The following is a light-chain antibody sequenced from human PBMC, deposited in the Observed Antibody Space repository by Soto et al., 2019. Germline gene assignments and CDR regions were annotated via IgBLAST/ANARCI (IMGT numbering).Light chain of an antibody. V-gene: IGLV2-8*01. J-gene: IGLJ3*02. Sequence: QSALTQPPSASGSPGQSVTISCTGTRRDVGAYKYVSWYQQYPGKAPKLMIYEVSKRPSGVPDRFSGSKSGNTASLTVSGLQAEDEADYYCTSYAGSNIWVFGGGTKLTVL. CDR2: EVS. CDR3: TSYAGSNIWV. CDR1: RRDVGAYKY.